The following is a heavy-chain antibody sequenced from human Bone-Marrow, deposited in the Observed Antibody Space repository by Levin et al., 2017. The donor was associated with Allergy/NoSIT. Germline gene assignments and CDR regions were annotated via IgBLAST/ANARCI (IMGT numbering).Heavy chain of an antibody. D-gene: IGHD3-10*01. J-gene: IGHJ5*02. Sequence: GSLRLSCLVSGGSNSNYYWSWIRQPAGKGLEWIGNIFTTGSTNYNPSLKNRVTMSMGPSKNQFSLNLTSVTAADTAVYYCARGGHWFDPWGQGTPVTVSS. V-gene: IGHV4-4*07. CDR1: GGSNSNYY. CDR2: IFTTGST. CDR3: ARGGHWFDP.